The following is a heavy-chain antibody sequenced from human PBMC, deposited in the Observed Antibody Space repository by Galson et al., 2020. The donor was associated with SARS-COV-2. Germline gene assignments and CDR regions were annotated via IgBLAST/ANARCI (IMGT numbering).Heavy chain of an antibody. CDR1: GGTFSSYA. V-gene: IGHV1-69*13. Sequence: SVKVSCKASGGTFSSYAISWVRQAPGQGLEWMGGIIPIFGTANYAQKFQGRVTITADESTSTAYMELSSLRSEDTAVYYCARGSDDSSGYLPNWYFDLWGRGTLVTVSS. J-gene: IGHJ2*01. CDR3: ARGSDDSSGYLPNWYFDL. CDR2: IIPIFGTA. D-gene: IGHD3-22*01.